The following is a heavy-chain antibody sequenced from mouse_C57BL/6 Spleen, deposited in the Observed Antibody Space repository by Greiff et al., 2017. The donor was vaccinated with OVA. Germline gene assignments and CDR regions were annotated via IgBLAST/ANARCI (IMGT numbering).Heavy chain of an antibody. CDR3: SRDRDSSGYGDY. J-gene: IGHJ2*01. D-gene: IGHD3-2*01. CDR2: IYPSDSET. V-gene: IGHV1-61*01. Sequence: QVQLQQPGAELVRPGSSVKLSCKASGYTFTSYWMDWVKQRPGQGLEWIGNIYPSDSETHYNQKFKDKATLTVDKSSSTAYMQLSSLTSEDSAVSSCSRDRDSSGYGDYWGQGTTLTVSS. CDR1: GYTFTSYW.